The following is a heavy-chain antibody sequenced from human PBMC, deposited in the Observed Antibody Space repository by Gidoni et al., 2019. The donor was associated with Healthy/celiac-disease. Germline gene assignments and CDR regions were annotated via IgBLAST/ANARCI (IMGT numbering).Heavy chain of an antibody. CDR3: VGGGYYGSGSYFDY. V-gene: IGHV3-9*01. CDR1: GFTFDDYA. CDR2: ISWNSGSL. Sequence: EVQLVESGGGSVQPGRSLRRSCAAYGFTFDDYARHWVRQAPGKGLELVSGISWNSGSLGYADSVKGRFTISRDNAKNSLYLRMNSLRAEDTALYYCVGGGYYGSGSYFDYWGQGTLVTVSS. D-gene: IGHD3-10*01. J-gene: IGHJ4*02.